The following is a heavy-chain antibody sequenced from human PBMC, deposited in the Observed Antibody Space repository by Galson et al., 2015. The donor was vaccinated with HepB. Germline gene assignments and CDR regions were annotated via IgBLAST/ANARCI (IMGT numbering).Heavy chain of an antibody. D-gene: IGHD1-26*01. CDR1: GFTFSSYG. CDR2: IWYDGSNK. Sequence: LRLSCAASGFTFSSYGMHWVRQAPGKGLEWVAVIWYDGSNKYYADSVKGRFTISRDNSKNTLYLQMNSLRAEDTAVYYCARDLGGYGMDVWGQGTTVTVSS. V-gene: IGHV3-33*01. J-gene: IGHJ6*02. CDR3: ARDLGGYGMDV.